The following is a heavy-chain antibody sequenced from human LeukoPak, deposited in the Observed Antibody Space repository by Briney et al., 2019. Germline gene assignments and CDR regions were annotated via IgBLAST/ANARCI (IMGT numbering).Heavy chain of an antibody. J-gene: IGHJ4*02. Sequence: GGSLRLSCAASGFTFSSYAMSWVRQAPGKGLEWVSAISGSSGSTYYADSVKGRFTISRDNSKNTLYLKMNSLRAKDTAVYYCAKRKQSGPFAYWAREPWSPSPQ. CDR3: AKRKQSGPFAY. D-gene: IGHD2-15*01. V-gene: IGHV3-23*01. CDR1: GFTFSSYA. CDR2: ISGSSGST.